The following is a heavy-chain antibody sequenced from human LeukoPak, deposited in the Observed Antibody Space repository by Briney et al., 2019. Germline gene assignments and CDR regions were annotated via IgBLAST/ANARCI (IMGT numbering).Heavy chain of an antibody. D-gene: IGHD6-13*01. J-gene: IGHJ5*02. CDR1: GGSISSYY. V-gene: IGHV4-59*08. Sequence: PSETLSLTCTVSGGSISSYYWSWIRQPPGKGLEWIGYIYYSGSTNYNPSLKSRVTISVDTSKNQFSLKLSSVTAADTAVYYCARHPYSSSWYDPHWFDPWGQGTLDTVSS. CDR3: ARHPYSSSWYDPHWFDP. CDR2: IYYSGST.